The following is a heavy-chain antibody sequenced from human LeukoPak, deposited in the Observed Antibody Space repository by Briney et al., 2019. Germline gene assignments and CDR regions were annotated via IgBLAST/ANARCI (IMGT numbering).Heavy chain of an antibody. CDR3: ARVSPPHYYDSSGTIDY. CDR1: GGSFSGYY. V-gene: IGHV4-34*01. Sequence: SETLSLTCAVYGGSFSGYYWSWIRQPPGKGLEWIGEINHSGSTDDNPSLKSRVTISVDTSKNQFSLKLSSVTAADTAVYYCARVSPPHYYDSSGTIDYWGQGTLVTVSS. CDR2: INHSGST. D-gene: IGHD3-22*01. J-gene: IGHJ4*02.